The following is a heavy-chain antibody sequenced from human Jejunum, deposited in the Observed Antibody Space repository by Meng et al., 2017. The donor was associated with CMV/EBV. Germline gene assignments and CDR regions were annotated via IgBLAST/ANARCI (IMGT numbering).Heavy chain of an antibody. V-gene: IGHV3-74*01. CDR3: VRVGTTGRVKFDL. D-gene: IGHD3/OR15-3a*01. CDR2: ISRDGSVR. Sequence: SGFMFRSYWMQWVRQAPGKGLEWVSRISRDGSVRDYEDSVEGRFTVFRENAQSMLYLQMSSLRVEDTAVYYCVRVGTTGRVKFDLWGQGTTVTVSS. CDR1: GFMFRSYW. J-gene: IGHJ6*02.